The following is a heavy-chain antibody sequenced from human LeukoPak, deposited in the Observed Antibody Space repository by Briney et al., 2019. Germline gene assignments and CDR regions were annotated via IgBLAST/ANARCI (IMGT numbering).Heavy chain of an antibody. V-gene: IGHV3-64*01. CDR2: ISSNGGST. Sequence: GGSLRLSCAGSGLTFSSYAMHWVRQAPGKGLEYVSAISSNGGSTYYANSVKGRFNIPRDNSKNTLYLQMGSLRAEDMAVYYCARADYSSTWSHDYYYMDVWGKGTTVTVSS. CDR3: ARADYSSTWSHDYYYMDV. J-gene: IGHJ6*03. CDR1: GLTFSSYA. D-gene: IGHD6-13*01.